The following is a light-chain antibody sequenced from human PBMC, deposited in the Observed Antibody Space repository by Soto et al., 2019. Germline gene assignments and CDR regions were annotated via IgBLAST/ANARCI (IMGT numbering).Light chain of an antibody. CDR2: DAS. Sequence: EIVLTQSPAPLSLSPGERATLSCRASQSVSSYLAWYQQKPGQAPRLLIYDASNRATGIPARFSGSGSGTDVTLTISSLEPEDFAVYYCQQRSNWPTFGGGTKVEIK. CDR3: QQRSNWPT. J-gene: IGKJ4*01. CDR1: QSVSSY. V-gene: IGKV3-11*01.